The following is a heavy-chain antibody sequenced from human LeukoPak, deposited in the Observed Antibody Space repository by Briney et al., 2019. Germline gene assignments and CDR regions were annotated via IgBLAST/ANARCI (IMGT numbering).Heavy chain of an antibody. Sequence: SETLSLTCTVSGGSISSYYWSWIRQPPGKGLEWIGYIYYSGSTNDNPSLKSRVTISVDTSKNQFSLKLSSVTAADTAVYYCARAPEGWFDPWGQGTLVTVSS. CDR3: ARAPEGWFDP. D-gene: IGHD1-14*01. V-gene: IGHV4-59*01. J-gene: IGHJ5*02. CDR2: IYYSGST. CDR1: GGSISSYY.